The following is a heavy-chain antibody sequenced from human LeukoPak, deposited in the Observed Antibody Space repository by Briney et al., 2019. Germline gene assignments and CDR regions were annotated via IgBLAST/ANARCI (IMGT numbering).Heavy chain of an antibody. D-gene: IGHD3-22*01. J-gene: IGHJ4*02. CDR3: ARSSGFCWAFDY. V-gene: IGHV4-59*01. Sequence: PSETLSLTCTVSAGSLIDYYWNWIRQSPGKGLEWIGYIYYSGNTNHNPSLKSRVTISVDTSNNQFSLRLTSVTAADTAVYYCARSSGFCWAFDYWGQGTLVTVSS. CDR2: IYYSGNT. CDR1: AGSLIDYY.